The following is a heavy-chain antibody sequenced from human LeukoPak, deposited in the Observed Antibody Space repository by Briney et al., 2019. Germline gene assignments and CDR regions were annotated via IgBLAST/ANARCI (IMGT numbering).Heavy chain of an antibody. J-gene: IGHJ6*03. D-gene: IGHD2-2*02. CDR1: GGSISSYY. CDR2: IYYSGST. CDR3: ARYGCSSTSCFTYYYYYMDV. V-gene: IGHV4-59*01. Sequence: PSETLSLTCTVSGGSISSYYWSWIRQPPGKGLEWIGYIYYSGSTNYNPSLKSRVTISVDTSKNQFSLKLSSVTAADTAVYYCARYGCSSTSCFTYYYYYMDVWGKGTTVTVSS.